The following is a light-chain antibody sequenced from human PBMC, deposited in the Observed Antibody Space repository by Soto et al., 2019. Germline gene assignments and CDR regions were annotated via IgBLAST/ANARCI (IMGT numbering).Light chain of an antibody. CDR1: QSISSW. J-gene: IGKJ1*01. V-gene: IGKV1-5*01. CDR3: QQYNSYSRT. CDR2: DAS. Sequence: DIQMAQSPSTLAASVGERGTSTCRASQSISSWLAWYQQKPGKAPKLLIYDASSLESGAPSRFSGSGSGTEFTLTISSLQPDDFATYYCQQYNSYSRTFGQGTKVDIK.